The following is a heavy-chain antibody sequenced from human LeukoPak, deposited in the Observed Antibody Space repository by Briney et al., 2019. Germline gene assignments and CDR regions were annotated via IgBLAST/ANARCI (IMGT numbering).Heavy chain of an antibody. CDR1: GYTFTSHY. V-gene: IGHV1-46*01. CDR3: ASLGAYGLLWFGESP. D-gene: IGHD3-10*01. Sequence: ASVKVSCKASGYTFTSHYMHWVRQAPGQGLEWMGIINPSGGSTSYAQKFQGRVTMTRDTSTSTVYMELSSLRSEDTAVYYCASLGAYGLLWFGESPWGQGTLVTVSS. J-gene: IGHJ5*02. CDR2: INPSGGST.